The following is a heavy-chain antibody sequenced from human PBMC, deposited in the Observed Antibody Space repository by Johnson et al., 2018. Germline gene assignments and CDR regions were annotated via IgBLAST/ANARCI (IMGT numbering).Heavy chain of an antibody. Sequence: VQLVQSGGGLVQPGGSLRLSCAASGFTFSSYAMSWVRQAPGKGLEWVSAISGSGGSPYYADSVKGRFTISRDNSKNTLYLQINSLRAEDTAVYYCAKDKECCGLRRAAFDIWGQGTMVTVSS. CDR1: GFTFSSYA. CDR3: AKDKECCGLRRAAFDI. D-gene: IGHD4-17*01. J-gene: IGHJ3*02. V-gene: IGHV3-23*04. CDR2: ISGSGGSP.